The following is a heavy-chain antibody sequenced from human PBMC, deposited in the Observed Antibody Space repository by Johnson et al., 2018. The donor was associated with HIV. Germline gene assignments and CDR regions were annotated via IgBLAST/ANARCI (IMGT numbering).Heavy chain of an antibody. J-gene: IGHJ3*02. CDR1: GFTFSTYG. CDR3: ASLSSSGAFDI. V-gene: IGHV3-30*03. Sequence: VQLVESGGGVVQPGRSLRLSCAASGFTFSTYGMHWVRQAPGKGLEWVAVITYDGSNQYYGDSVKGRFTISRDNSKNTLYLQMNSLRAEDTAVYYCASLSSSGAFDIWGQGTMVTVSS. D-gene: IGHD6-6*01. CDR2: ITYDGSNQ.